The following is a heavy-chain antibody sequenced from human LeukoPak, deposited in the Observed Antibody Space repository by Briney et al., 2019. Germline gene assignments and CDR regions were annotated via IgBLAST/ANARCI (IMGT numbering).Heavy chain of an antibody. CDR1: GFTFSSYG. CDR2: IWYDGGNK. CDR3: ARDSSSTSCYDY. V-gene: IGHV3-33*01. D-gene: IGHD2-2*01. Sequence: PGRSLRLSCAASGFTFSSYGMHWVRQAPGKGLEWVAVIWYDGGNKYYADSVKGRFTISRDNSKNTLYLQMNSLRAEDTAVYYCARDSSSTSCYDYWGQGTLVTVSS. J-gene: IGHJ4*02.